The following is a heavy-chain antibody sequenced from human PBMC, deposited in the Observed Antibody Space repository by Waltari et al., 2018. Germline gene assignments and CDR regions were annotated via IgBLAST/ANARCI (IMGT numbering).Heavy chain of an antibody. J-gene: IGHJ6*02. D-gene: IGHD3-16*01. CDR2: IKSDGSST. CDR1: GFSFSTYW. V-gene: IGHV3-74*01. CDR3: VRSAFLDV. Sequence: EVLLVEYGGGFVQPGGSLRLSGAASGFSFSTYWMNWARQAPGEGLVWVSRIKSDGSSTAYADSVKGRFTTSRDNAKNTLDLQMNSLRADDTAVYYCVRSAFLDVWGQGTTVTVSS.